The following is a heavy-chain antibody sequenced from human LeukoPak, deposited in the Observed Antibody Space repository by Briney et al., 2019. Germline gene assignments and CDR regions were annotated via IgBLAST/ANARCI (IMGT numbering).Heavy chain of an antibody. CDR1: GYTFIRYG. CDR3: ARSRREGQFVRSLYYYLDV. J-gene: IGHJ6*03. D-gene: IGHD1-26*01. Sequence: ASVKVSCKASGYTFIRYGISWVRQAPGQGLEWMGWISADDGNTNYAQELQGRVTMTTDTATSTAYMELKSLKSDDTAVYYCARSRREGQFVRSLYYYLDVWGKGTTVIVSS. V-gene: IGHV1-18*01. CDR2: ISADDGNT.